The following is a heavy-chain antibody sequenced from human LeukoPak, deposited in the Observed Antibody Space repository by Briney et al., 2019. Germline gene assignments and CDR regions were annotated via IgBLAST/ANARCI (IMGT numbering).Heavy chain of an antibody. CDR2: IHYSGAT. Sequence: SETLSLTCTVSGDSISSHCWSWIRQSPGKRLEWLGFIHYSGATDYNPSLKSRVTISVDTSKNLFSLELTSVTAADTAVYFCARDLERGVIGGFDSWGQGTLVIVSS. V-gene: IGHV4-59*11. CDR3: ARDLERGVIGGFDS. J-gene: IGHJ5*01. CDR1: GDSISSHC. D-gene: IGHD3-10*01.